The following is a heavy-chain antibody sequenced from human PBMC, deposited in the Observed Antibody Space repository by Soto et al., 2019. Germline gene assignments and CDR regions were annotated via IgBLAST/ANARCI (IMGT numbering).Heavy chain of an antibody. CDR3: VRASEPHPYGSGSYPPY. CDR2: INSNGRNK. D-gene: IGHD3-10*01. V-gene: IGHV3-64D*06. Sequence: PGGSLRLSCSASGFTFSNSAMHWVRQTPGRGLQYLAFINSNGRNKFYGDSVKGRFTVSRDNAKNTLYLQMSSLRVDDTARYFCVRASEPHPYGSGSYPPYWGPGTQVTV. CDR1: GFTFSNSA. J-gene: IGHJ4*01.